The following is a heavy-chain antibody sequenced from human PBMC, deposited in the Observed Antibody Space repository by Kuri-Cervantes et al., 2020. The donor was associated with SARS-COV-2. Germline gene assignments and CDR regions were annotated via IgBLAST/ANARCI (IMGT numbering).Heavy chain of an antibody. CDR2: INPSGGST. CDR1: GGTFSSYA. D-gene: IGHD2-8*01. J-gene: IGHJ2*01. CDR3: ARWGMVYAVGHFDL. Sequence: ASVKVSCKASGGTFSSYAISWVRQAPGQGLEWMGIINPSGGSTSYAQKFQGRVTMTRDTSTSTVYMELSSLRSEDTAVYYCARWGMVYAVGHFDLWGRGTLVTVSS. V-gene: IGHV1-46*01.